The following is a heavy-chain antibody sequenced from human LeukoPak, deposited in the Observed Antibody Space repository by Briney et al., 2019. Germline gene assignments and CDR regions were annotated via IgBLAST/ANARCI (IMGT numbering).Heavy chain of an antibody. V-gene: IGHV3-30*03. J-gene: IGHJ6*02. CDR2: ISYDGSNK. D-gene: IGHD3-22*01. CDR3: ARDYYYDSSTYYYYGMDV. CDR1: GFTFSSYG. Sequence: GGSLRLSCAASGFTFSSYGMHWVRQAPGKGLEWVAVISYDGSNKYYADSVKGRFTISRDNSKNTLYLQMNSLRAEDTAVYHCARDYYYDSSTYYYYGMDVWGQGTTVTVSS.